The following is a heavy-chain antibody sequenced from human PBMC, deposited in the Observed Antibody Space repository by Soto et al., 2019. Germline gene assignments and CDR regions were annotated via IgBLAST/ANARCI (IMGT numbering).Heavy chain of an antibody. J-gene: IGHJ4*02. Sequence: GGSLRLSCSASGFTFSSYAMHWVRQAPGKGLEYVSAISSNGGSTYYADSVKGRFTISRANSKNTLYLQMSSLRAEDTAVYYCVKSRGIAPSVIAAAAISLYWGQGTLVTVSS. CDR2: ISSNGGST. CDR1: GFTFSSYA. V-gene: IGHV3-64D*08. D-gene: IGHD6-13*01. CDR3: VKSRGIAPSVIAAAAISLY.